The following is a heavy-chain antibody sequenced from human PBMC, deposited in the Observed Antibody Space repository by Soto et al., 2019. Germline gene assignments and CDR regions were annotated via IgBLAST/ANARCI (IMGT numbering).Heavy chain of an antibody. J-gene: IGHJ3*02. CDR3: ASSYYYDSSGRRWGDAFDI. Sequence: QVQLQESGPGLVKPSQTLSLTCTVSGGSISSGGYYWSWIRQHPGKGLEWIGYIYYSGSTYYNPSLKSRVTRAVDTAKNQCSLKLSSVTAADTAVYYCASSYYYDSSGRRWGDAFDIWGQGTMVTVSS. CDR1: GGSISSGGYY. D-gene: IGHD3-22*01. CDR2: IYYSGST. V-gene: IGHV4-31*03.